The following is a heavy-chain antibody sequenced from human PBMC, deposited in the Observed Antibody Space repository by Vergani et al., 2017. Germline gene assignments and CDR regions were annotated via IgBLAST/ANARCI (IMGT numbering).Heavy chain of an antibody. D-gene: IGHD6-6*01. CDR1: GYSFTSYW. CDR2: IDPSDSYT. CDR3: ARVPLGGIAARPYYYGMDV. V-gene: IGHV5-10-1*03. J-gene: IGHJ6*02. Sequence: EVQLVPSGAEVKTPGESLRISCKGSGYSFTSYWISWVRQMPGKGLEWMGRIDPSDSYTNYSPSFQGHVTISADKSISTAYLQWSSLKASDTAMYYCARVPLGGIAARPYYYGMDVWGQGTTVTVSS.